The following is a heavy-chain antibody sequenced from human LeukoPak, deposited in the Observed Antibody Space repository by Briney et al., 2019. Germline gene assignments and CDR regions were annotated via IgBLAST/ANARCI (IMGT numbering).Heavy chain of an antibody. V-gene: IGHV3-53*01. Sequence: PGGSLRLSCAASGFTVSSNYMSWVRQAPGKGLEWVSVIYSGGSTYYADSVKGRFTISRDNSKNTLYLQMNSLRAEDTAVYYSARSYGDINWFDPWGQGTLVTVSS. J-gene: IGHJ5*02. CDR1: GFTVSSNY. CDR3: ARSYGDINWFDP. D-gene: IGHD4-17*01. CDR2: IYSGGST.